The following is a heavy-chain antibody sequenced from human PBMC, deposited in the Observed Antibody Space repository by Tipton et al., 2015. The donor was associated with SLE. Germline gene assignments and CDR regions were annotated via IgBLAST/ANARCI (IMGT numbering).Heavy chain of an antibody. J-gene: IGHJ2*01. CDR2: IYSGGSP. CDR1: GLSVNTNY. V-gene: IGHV3-66*01. D-gene: IGHD3-16*01. CDR3: ARGLGKWYFDL. Sequence: GVLRLSCAASGLSVNTNYMTWVRQAPGKGLEWVSIIYSGGSPYYADSVKGRFTISRDNSKKTLYLQMNSLRVEDTAVYYCARGLGKWYFDLWGRGTLVTVSS.